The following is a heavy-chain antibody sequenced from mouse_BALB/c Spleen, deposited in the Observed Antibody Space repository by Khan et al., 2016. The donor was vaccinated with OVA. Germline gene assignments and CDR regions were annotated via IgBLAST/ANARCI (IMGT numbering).Heavy chain of an antibody. Sequence: EVMLVESGGDVVKPGGSLKLSCAASGFTFSTYGMSWVRQTPDKRLEWVATVSTGGHYTYYSDTVKGRFTISRDNAKNTRYLQMSSLRSEDTAMFYCSRLAYYYDSEGFAYWGQGTLVTVSA. CDR2: VSTGGHYT. CDR1: GFTFSTYG. V-gene: IGHV5-6*01. CDR3: SRLAYYYDSEGFAY. J-gene: IGHJ3*01. D-gene: IGHD1-1*01.